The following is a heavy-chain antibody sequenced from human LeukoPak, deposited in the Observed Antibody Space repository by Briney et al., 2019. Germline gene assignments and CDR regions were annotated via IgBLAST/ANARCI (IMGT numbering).Heavy chain of an antibody. CDR2: IYYSGST. J-gene: IGHJ6*02. V-gene: IGHV4-59*08. CDR1: GGSISSYY. D-gene: IGHD2-15*01. CDR3: ARRWSNCGMDV. Sequence: SETLSLTCTVSGGSISSYYWSWIRQPPGKGLEWIGYIYYSGSTNYNPSLKSRVTISVDTSKNQFSLKLSSVTAADTAVYYCARRWSNCGMDVWGQGTTVTVSS.